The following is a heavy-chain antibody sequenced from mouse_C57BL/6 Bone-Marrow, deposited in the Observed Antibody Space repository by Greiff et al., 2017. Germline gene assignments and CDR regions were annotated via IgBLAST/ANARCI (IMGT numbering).Heavy chain of an antibody. CDR2: ISSGGSYT. V-gene: IGHV5-6*01. CDR1: GFTFSSYG. Sequence: EVQLVESGGGLVQPGESLKLSCAASGFTFSSYGMSWVRQTPDKRLEWVATISSGGSYTYYPDSVKGRFTISRDNAKNNLYLQMSHLKSEDTAMYYCARAPAWFAYWGQGTLVTVSA. CDR3: ARAPAWFAY. J-gene: IGHJ3*01.